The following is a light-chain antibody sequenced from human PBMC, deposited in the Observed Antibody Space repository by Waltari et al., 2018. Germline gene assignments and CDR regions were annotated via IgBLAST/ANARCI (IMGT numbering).Light chain of an antibody. J-gene: IGKJ1*01. V-gene: IGKV2-30*02. CDR2: KVS. CDR3: MQGTHWPRT. CDR1: QSLVHSDGNTY. Sequence: DVVMTQSPVSLPVTLGQPASISCRSSQSLVHSDGNTYLNWFQQRQGQSPRRLIYKVSNRDSGVPDRFSGSGSDTDFTLKISRVEAEDVGVYYCMQGTHWPRTFGQGTKVEIK.